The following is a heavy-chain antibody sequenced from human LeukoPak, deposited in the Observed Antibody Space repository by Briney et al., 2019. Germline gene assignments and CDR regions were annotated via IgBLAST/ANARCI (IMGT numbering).Heavy chain of an antibody. CDR1: GFTFSSYS. J-gene: IGHJ4*02. D-gene: IGHD3-3*01. Sequence: GGSLRLSCVASGFTFSSYSMNWVRQAPGKGLEWVSYISRASGSIYYADSVKGRFTISRDNAKNSLYLQMNSLRAEDTAVYYCARAQRFLEWLLSDWGQGTLVTVSS. CDR3: ARAQRFLEWLLSD. V-gene: IGHV3-48*01. CDR2: ISRASGSI.